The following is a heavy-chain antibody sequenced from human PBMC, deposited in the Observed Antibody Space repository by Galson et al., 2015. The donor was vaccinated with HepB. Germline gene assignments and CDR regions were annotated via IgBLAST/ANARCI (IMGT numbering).Heavy chain of an antibody. Sequence: SLRLSCAASGFTFSNAWMNWVRQAPGKGLEWVGRIKSKTDGGTTDYAAPVKGRFTISRDDSKNTLYLQMNSLKTEDTAVYYCTTRIPILLDSSSWGVVDYWGQGTLVTVSS. CDR3: TTRIPILLDSSSWGVVDY. CDR1: GFTFSNAW. D-gene: IGHD6-13*01. V-gene: IGHV3-15*07. J-gene: IGHJ4*02. CDR2: IKSKTDGGTT.